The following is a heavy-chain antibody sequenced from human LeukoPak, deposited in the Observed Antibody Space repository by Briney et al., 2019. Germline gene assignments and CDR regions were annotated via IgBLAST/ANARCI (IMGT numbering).Heavy chain of an antibody. J-gene: IGHJ3*02. CDR1: GFTFSTYV. Sequence: GGSLRLSCAASGFTFSTYVMNWVRQAPGKGLEWVGRIKSKTDGGTTDYGAPVKGRFIISRDDSKNTLYLQMNGLKIEDTAVYYCITDPGEWEPIWGQGTMVTVSS. CDR3: ITDPGEWEPI. D-gene: IGHD1-26*01. V-gene: IGHV3-15*01. CDR2: IKSKTDGGTT.